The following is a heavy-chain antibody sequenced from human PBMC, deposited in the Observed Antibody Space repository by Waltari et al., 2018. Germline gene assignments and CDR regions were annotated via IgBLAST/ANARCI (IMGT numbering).Heavy chain of an antibody. CDR1: GGSFSGYY. D-gene: IGHD6-19*01. V-gene: IGHV4-34*01. CDR3: ARGRYSSGWYWFDP. J-gene: IGHJ5*02. CDR2: INHSGST. Sequence: QVQLQQWGAGLLKPSETLSLTCAVYGGSFSGYYWSWIRQPPGKGLEWIGEINHSGSTNYNPSLKSRVTISVDTSKNQFSLKLSSVTAADTAVYYCARGRYSSGWYWFDPWGQGTLVTVSS.